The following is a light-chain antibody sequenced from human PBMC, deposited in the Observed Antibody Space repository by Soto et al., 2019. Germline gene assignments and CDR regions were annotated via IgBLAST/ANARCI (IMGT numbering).Light chain of an antibody. CDR2: DAS. J-gene: IGKJ1*01. Sequence: DIQMTQTPSTLPASVGDRVTITCLASQSINSWLAWYQQKPGKAPQILIYDASTLKSGVPSRFSASGSGTEFTLIISSLQPDDFATYYCQQYTSYSWTFGQGTKV. CDR3: QQYTSYSWT. CDR1: QSINSW. V-gene: IGKV1-5*01.